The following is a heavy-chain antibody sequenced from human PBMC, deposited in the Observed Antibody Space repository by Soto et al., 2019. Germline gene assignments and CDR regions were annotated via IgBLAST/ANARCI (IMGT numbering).Heavy chain of an antibody. CDR3: ARNVHYSIVP. J-gene: IGHJ5*02. CDR2: INHSGST. CDR1: GFTFSSYS. V-gene: IGHV4-34*01. D-gene: IGHD2-15*01. Sequence: GSLRLSCAASGFTFSSYSMNWVRQAPGKGLEWIGEINHSGSTNYNPSLKSRVTISVDTSKNQFSLKLSSVTAADTAVYFCARNVHYSIVPWGQGTLVTVSS.